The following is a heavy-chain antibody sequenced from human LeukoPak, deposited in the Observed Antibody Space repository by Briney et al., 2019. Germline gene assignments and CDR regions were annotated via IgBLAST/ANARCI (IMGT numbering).Heavy chain of an antibody. CDR2: INTDGSST. Sequence: GGSLRLSCAASGFTFSSYWMHWVRQAPGKGLVWVSRINTDGSSTSYADSVKGRFTISRDNAKNTLYLQMNSLRAEDTAIYFCAREDDWNYEDYWGQGTLVTVSS. CDR1: GFTFSSYW. CDR3: AREDDWNYEDY. J-gene: IGHJ4*02. D-gene: IGHD1-7*01. V-gene: IGHV3-74*01.